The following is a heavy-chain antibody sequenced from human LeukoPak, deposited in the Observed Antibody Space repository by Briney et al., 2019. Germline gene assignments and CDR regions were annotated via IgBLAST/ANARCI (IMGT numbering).Heavy chain of an antibody. V-gene: IGHV1-8*02. CDR1: GYTFTSYD. CDR2: MNPNSGNT. CDR3: ATGENSSGWYRIDY. Sequence: ASVKVSCKASGYTFTSYDINWVRQATGQGLEWMGWMNPNSGNTGYAQKFQGRVTMTEDTSTDTAYMELSSLRSEDTAVYYCATGENSSGWYRIDYWGQGTLVTVSS. D-gene: IGHD6-19*01. J-gene: IGHJ4*02.